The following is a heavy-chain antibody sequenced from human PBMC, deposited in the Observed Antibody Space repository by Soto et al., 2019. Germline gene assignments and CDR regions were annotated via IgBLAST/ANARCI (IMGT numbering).Heavy chain of an antibody. Sequence: DVQLLESGGGLVQPGGSLRLSCAASGFTFRSYAMSWVRQAPGKGLEWVSGISGSGISTHYADSVKGRFTVSRDNSKNTLSRQMNTLSAEDTAVYNCAEEPVEPDGSFDLWGRGILVTVSS. CDR3: AEEPVEPDGSFDL. CDR1: GFTFRSYA. CDR2: ISGSGIST. J-gene: IGHJ2*01. V-gene: IGHV3-23*01.